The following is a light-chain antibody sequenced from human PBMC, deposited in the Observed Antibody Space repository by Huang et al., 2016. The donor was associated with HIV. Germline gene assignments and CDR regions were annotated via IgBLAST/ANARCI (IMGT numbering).Light chain of an antibody. CDR3: QQYGKSPRT. V-gene: IGKV3-20*01. CDR2: GAS. Sequence: EIVLTQSPGTLSLSPGERATLSCRASQSVSNNYLAWYQQKPGQAPRLRIYGASSRSTGIPDRFSGSGSGTDFTLTISRLEPEDFAMYYCQQYGKSPRTFGQGTKLEIK. CDR1: QSVSNNY. J-gene: IGKJ2*01.